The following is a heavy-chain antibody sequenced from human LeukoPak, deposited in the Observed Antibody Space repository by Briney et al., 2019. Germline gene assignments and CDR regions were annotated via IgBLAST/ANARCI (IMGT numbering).Heavy chain of an antibody. CDR1: GFSFHYYA. V-gene: IGHV3-30-3*02. CDR3: AKNQRSVLLWFGELLYFDY. Sequence: GGSLRLSCAASGFSFHYYAMHWVRQAPGKGLEWVAVISYDGTNEYYADSVKGRFTISRDNSKNTLYLQMNSLRAEDTAVYYCAKNQRSVLLWFGELLYFDYWGQGTLVTVSS. CDR2: ISYDGTNE. D-gene: IGHD3-10*01. J-gene: IGHJ4*02.